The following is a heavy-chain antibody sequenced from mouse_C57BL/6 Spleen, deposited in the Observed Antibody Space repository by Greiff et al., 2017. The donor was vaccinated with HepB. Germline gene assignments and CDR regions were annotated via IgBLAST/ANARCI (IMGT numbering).Heavy chain of an antibody. CDR2: IYPGSGST. CDR1: GYTFTSYW. V-gene: IGHV1-55*01. D-gene: IGHD1-1*01. Sequence: VQLQQSGAELVKPGASVKMSCKASGYTFTSYWITWVKQRPGQGLEWIGDIYPGSGSTNYNEKFKSKATLTVDTSSSTAYMQLSSLTSEDSAVYYCARGEYYYGSSLAYWGQGTLVTVSA. J-gene: IGHJ3*01. CDR3: ARGEYYYGSSLAY.